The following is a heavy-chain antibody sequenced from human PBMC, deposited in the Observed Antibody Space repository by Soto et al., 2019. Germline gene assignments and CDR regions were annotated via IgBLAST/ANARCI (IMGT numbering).Heavy chain of an antibody. V-gene: IGHV4-31*03. CDR3: ARDSAIYDILTGYYSSPDAFDI. CDR1: DGYIGGRGYC. D-gene: IGHD3-9*01. Sequence: SLPIRLPCTVSDGYIGGRGYCRSRIKQNPGKGLEWIGYIYYSGSTYYNPSLKSRVTISVDTSKNQFSLKLSSVTAADTAVYYCARDSAIYDILTGYYSSPDAFDIWGQGTMVTV. CDR2: IYYSGST. J-gene: IGHJ3*02.